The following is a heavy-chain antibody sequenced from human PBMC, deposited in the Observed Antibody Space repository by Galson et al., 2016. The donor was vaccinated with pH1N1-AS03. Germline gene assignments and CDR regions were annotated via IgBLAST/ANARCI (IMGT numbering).Heavy chain of an antibody. CDR1: GFTFSSYG. CDR3: AKDRVRLQVTESNAFDI. CDR2: IRYDGSNT. D-gene: IGHD4-23*01. J-gene: IGHJ3*02. V-gene: IGHV3-30*02. Sequence: SLRLSCAASGFTFSSYGLHWIRQAPGEGLEWVTFIRYDGSNTYYVDSVRGRFTISRDNSKNMLYLQMNSLRAEYSAAYYCAKDRVRLQVTESNAFDIWGQGTMVTVSS.